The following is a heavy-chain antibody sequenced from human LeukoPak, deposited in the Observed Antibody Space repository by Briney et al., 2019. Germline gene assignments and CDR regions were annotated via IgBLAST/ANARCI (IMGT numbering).Heavy chain of an antibody. V-gene: IGHV4-59*08. Sequence: SETLSLTCTVSGGSISGYYWSWIRQPPGKGLEWIGYIYYSGSTNYNPSLKSRVTISVDTSMNQFSLKLSSVTAADTAVHYCARHGEGSDYFDYWGQGTLVTVSS. J-gene: IGHJ4*02. CDR2: IYYSGST. D-gene: IGHD1-26*01. CDR3: ARHGEGSDYFDY. CDR1: GGSISGYY.